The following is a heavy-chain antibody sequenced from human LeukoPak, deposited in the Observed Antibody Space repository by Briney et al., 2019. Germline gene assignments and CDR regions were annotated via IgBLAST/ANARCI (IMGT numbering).Heavy chain of an antibody. J-gene: IGHJ4*02. CDR3: AKLIGTTFSNDY. V-gene: IGHV3-30*18. CDR1: GFTFSSYG. D-gene: IGHD1-1*01. Sequence: GGSLRLSCAASGFTFSSYGMHWVRQAPGKGLEWVAVISYDGSNKYYADSVKGRFTISRDNSKNTLYLQMNSLRAEDTAVYYCAKLIGTTFSNDYWGQGTLVTVSS. CDR2: ISYDGSNK.